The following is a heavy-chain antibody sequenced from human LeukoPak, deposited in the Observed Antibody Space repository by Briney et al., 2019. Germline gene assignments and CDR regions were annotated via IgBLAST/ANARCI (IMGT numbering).Heavy chain of an antibody. V-gene: IGHV3-64*01. CDR3: ARDCTNGVCYSI. Sequence: GGSLRLSCAASGFTFSSYAMHWVRQAPGKGLEYVSAISSNGGSTYYANSVKGRFTISRDNSKNTLYLQMGSLRAEDMAVYYCARDCTNGVCYSIWGQGTLVTVSS. CDR1: GFTFSSYA. D-gene: IGHD2-8*01. J-gene: IGHJ4*02. CDR2: ISSNGGST.